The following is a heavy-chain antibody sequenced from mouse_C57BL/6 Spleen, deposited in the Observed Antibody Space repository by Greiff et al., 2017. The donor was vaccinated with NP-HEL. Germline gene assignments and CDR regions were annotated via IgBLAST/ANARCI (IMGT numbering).Heavy chain of an antibody. V-gene: IGHV1-19*01. CDR3: ARAGYYNFDY. Sequence: VQLQQSGPVLVKPGASVKMSCKASGYTFTDYYMNWVKQSHGKSLEWIGVINPYNGGTSYNQKFKGKATLTVDKSSSTAYMELNSLTSEDSAVYYCARAGYYNFDYWGQGTTLTGSS. CDR1: GYTFTDYY. D-gene: IGHD2-3*01. J-gene: IGHJ2*01. CDR2: INPYNGGT.